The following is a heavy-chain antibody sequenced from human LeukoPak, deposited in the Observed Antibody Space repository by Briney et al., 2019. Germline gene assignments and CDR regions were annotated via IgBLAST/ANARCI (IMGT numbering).Heavy chain of an antibody. CDR2: IYYSGST. D-gene: IGHD2-2*01. CDR1: DGSISSANYH. J-gene: IGHJ4*02. V-gene: IGHV4-30-4*01. CDR3: ARRLGGTSTGFDY. Sequence: SETLSLTCTVSDGSISSANYHWSWIRQPPGKALEWIGYIYYSGSTYYNPSLESRVTMSVDTSKNQFSLKLSSVTAADTAVYYCARRLGGTSTGFDYWGQGTLVTVSS.